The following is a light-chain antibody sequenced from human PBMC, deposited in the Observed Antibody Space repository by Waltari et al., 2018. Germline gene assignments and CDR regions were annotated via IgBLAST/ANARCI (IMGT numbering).Light chain of an antibody. Sequence: SYELTQPPSVSVSPGQTARITCSGDALPKQYSFWYQQRSGQAPVVVIYKDTERPSGIPERFSGPSSGTRVTLTISGVQAEDEADYYCQSTDNSGTYVVFGGGTKLTVL. CDR1: ALPKQY. CDR2: KDT. V-gene: IGLV3-25*03. CDR3: QSTDNSGTYVV. J-gene: IGLJ2*01.